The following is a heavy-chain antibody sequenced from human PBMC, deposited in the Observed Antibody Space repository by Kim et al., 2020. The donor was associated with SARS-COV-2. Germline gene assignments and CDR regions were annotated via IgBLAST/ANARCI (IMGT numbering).Heavy chain of an antibody. V-gene: IGHV3-9*01. J-gene: IGHJ3*01. CDR2: ISWDSGGI. CDR3: AKGPSGWFLAGGFDL. Sequence: GGSLRLSCAASGFAFDDFAMHWVRQAPGKGLEWVSGISWDSGGIGYAHSAKGRFTSSRDNAKKSLYLEMNSLRPEDTALYYCAKGPSGWFLAGGFDLWGQGTMVIVSS. CDR1: GFAFDDFA. D-gene: IGHD6-19*01.